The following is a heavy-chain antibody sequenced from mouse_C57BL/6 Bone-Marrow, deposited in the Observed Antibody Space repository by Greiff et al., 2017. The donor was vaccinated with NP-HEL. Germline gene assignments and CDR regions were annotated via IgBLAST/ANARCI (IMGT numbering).Heavy chain of an antibody. J-gene: IGHJ4*01. CDR2: IDPSDSYT. CDR1: GYTFTSYW. V-gene: IGHV1-50*01. Sequence: QVQLKQPGAELVKPGASVKLSCKASGYTFTSYWMQWVKQRPGQGLEWIGEIDPSDSYTNYNQKFKGKATLTVDTSSSTAYMQLSNLTSEDSAVYCCASTRHYYAMDYWGQGTSVTVSS. CDR3: ASTRHYYAMDY.